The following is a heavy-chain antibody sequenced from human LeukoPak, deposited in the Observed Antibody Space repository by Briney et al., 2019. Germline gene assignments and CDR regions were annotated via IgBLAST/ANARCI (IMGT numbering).Heavy chain of an antibody. Sequence: GASVKLSCAASGYTFSNDWMSWVRQAPGKGLEWMGRIKSKNGDGTTDYAAPVKGRFTISRDDSKNTLYLQMNSLKTDDTAVYYCTTQGPYCSSTSCYSIDYWGQGTLVTVSS. CDR1: GYTFSNDW. V-gene: IGHV3-15*01. J-gene: IGHJ4*02. D-gene: IGHD2-2*01. CDR2: IKSKNGDGTT. CDR3: TTQGPYCSSTSCYSIDY.